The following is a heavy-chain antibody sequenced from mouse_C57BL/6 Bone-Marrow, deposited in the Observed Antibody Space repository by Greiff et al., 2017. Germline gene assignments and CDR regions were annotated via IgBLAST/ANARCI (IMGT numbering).Heavy chain of an antibody. V-gene: IGHV1-54*01. CDR1: GYAFTNYL. D-gene: IGHD2-1*01. J-gene: IGHJ2*01. CDR3: AREGGNYVGDY. CDR2: INPSNGGT. Sequence: VQLQESGAELVRPGTSVKVSCKASGYAFTNYLIEWVKQRPGQGLEWIGNINPSNGGTNYNEKFKSKATLTVDKSSSTAYMQLSSLTSEDSAVYYCAREGGNYVGDYWGQGTTLTVSS.